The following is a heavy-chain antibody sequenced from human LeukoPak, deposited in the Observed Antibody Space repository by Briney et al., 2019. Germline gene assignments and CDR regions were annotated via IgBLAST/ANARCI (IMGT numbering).Heavy chain of an antibody. CDR2: IKQDGSEK. J-gene: IGHJ6*04. V-gene: IGHV3-7*03. CDR3: ARDEGRYFDWLLAAGGMDV. Sequence: GGSLRLSCAASGFTFSSYWMSWVRQAPGKGLEWVANIKQDGSEKYYVDSVKGRLTISRDNAKNSLYLQMNSLRAEDTAVYYCARDEGRYFDWLLAAGGMDVWGKGTTVTVSS. CDR1: GFTFSSYW. D-gene: IGHD3-9*01.